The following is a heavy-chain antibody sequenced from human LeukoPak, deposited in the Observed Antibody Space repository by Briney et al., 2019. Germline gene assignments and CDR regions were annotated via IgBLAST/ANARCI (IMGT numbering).Heavy chain of an antibody. V-gene: IGHV3-23*01. D-gene: IGHD4/OR15-4a*01. CDR2: IHYNGYTT. Sequence: GGSLRLSCAASGFTLSNHAMSWVRQAPGKGLEWVSSIHYNGYTTYYADSVKGRSTISRDSSKNTLYLQMSSLRVEDTAVYYCAKTIREIDMSHDYWGQGALVTVSS. CDR1: GFTLSNHA. J-gene: IGHJ4*02. CDR3: AKTIREIDMSHDY.